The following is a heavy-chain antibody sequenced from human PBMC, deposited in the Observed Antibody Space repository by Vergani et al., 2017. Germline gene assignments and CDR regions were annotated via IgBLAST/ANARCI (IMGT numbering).Heavy chain of an antibody. J-gene: IGHJ5*02. Sequence: QVQLVQSGAEVKKPGASVKVSCKASGYTFTSYGISWVRQAPGQGLEWMGWISAYNGKKNYAQKLQGRVPMTTDTSTSTAYMARRSLRSDDTAVYYCARAWYGQQLVRRLWFDPWGQGTLVTVSS. D-gene: IGHD6-13*01. CDR3: ARAWYGQQLVRRLWFDP. V-gene: IGHV1-18*01. CDR2: ISAYNGKK. CDR1: GYTFTSYG.